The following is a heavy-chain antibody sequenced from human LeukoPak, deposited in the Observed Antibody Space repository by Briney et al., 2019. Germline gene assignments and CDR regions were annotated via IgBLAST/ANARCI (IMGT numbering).Heavy chain of an antibody. V-gene: IGHV3-30*04. CDR3: ARDRNYDGSGRPSMDV. CDR1: GFTFSRYD. Sequence: GSPLRLSCAASGFTFSRYDMHGLPESPGKALEGVAVISYDRSNKYYADAVKRRCTISRDNYKNTPYLQMMSLRGEDTAVYYCARDRNYDGSGRPSMDVWGQGTTVTVSS. J-gene: IGHJ6*02. CDR2: ISYDRSNK. D-gene: IGHD3-10*01.